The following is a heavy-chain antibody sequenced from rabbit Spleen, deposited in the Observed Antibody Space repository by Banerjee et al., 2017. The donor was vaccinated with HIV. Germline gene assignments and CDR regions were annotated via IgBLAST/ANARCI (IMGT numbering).Heavy chain of an antibody. CDR2: MYPDGVGST. Sequence: QSLEESGGDMVKPGASLTLTCTASGFSFSSSYYMCWVRQAPVKGLEWIGCMYPDGVGSTAYASWAKGRFTISKTSSTTVTLQKTSLTAADTASDFCARGSAAMSMLITGYYLNLWGPGTRVTVS. D-gene: IGHD2-1*01. CDR3: ARGSAAMSMLITGYYLNL. J-gene: IGHJ4*01. V-gene: IGHV1S40*01. CDR1: GFSFSSSYY.